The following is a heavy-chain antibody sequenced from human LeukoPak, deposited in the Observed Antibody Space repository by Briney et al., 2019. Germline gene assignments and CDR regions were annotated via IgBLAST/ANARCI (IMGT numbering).Heavy chain of an antibody. J-gene: IGHJ4*02. Sequence: GGSLRLSCEASGFTFSSYGMHWVRQAPGKGLEWVAFIRYDGSNKYYADSVKGRFTISRDNSKNTLYLQMNSLRAEDTAVYYCAKRAREYSSSWYTFDYWGQGTLVTVSS. CDR3: AKRAREYSSSWYTFDY. V-gene: IGHV3-30*02. D-gene: IGHD6-13*01. CDR1: GFTFSSYG. CDR2: IRYDGSNK.